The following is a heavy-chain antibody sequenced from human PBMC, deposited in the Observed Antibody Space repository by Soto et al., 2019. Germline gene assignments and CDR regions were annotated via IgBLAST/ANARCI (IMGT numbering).Heavy chain of an antibody. Sequence: GGSLRLSCAASGFTFSNSWMSWVRQAPGKGLEWVGRIKSKTDGGTTDYAAPVKGRFTISRDDSKNTLYLQMNSLKTEDTAVYYCTNTGGKLSRPYYYYGMDVWGQGTTVTVSS. CDR1: GFTFSNSW. J-gene: IGHJ6*02. CDR2: IKSKTDGGTT. D-gene: IGHD5-18*01. CDR3: TNTGGKLSRPYYYYGMDV. V-gene: IGHV3-15*01.